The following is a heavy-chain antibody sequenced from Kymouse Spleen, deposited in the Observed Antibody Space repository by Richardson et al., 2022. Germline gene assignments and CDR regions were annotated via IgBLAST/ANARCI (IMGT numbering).Heavy chain of an antibody. V-gene: IGHV3-74*01. CDR1: GFTFSSYW. CDR2: INSDGSST. J-gene: IGHJ3*02. Sequence: EVQLVESGGGLVQPGGSLRLSCAASGFTFSSYWMHWVRQAPGKGLVWVSRINSDGSSTSYADSVKGRFTISRDNAKNTLYLQMNSLRAEDTAVYYCARAGYSSSYDAFDIWGQGTMVTVSS. CDR3: ARAGYSSSYDAFDI. D-gene: IGHD6-13*01.